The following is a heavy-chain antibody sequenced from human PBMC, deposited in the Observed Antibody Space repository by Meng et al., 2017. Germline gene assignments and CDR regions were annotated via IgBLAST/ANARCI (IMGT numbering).Heavy chain of an antibody. CDR1: RYSISSHYY. CDR2: IYYTGTT. CDR3: ARASTNYYDSGGDNWYFDL. V-gene: IGHV4-38-2*01. Sequence: ESLKISCAVSRYSISSHYYWGWIRQPPAKGLEWIGSIYYTGTTYYNPSLKSRVTLSLDTSDNHFSLKLNSVTAADTAVYYCARASTNYYDSGGDNWYFDLWGRGNLVTVSS. D-gene: IGHD3-22*01. J-gene: IGHJ2*01.